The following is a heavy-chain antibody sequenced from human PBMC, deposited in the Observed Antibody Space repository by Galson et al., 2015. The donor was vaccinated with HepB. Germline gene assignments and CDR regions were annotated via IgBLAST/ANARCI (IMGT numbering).Heavy chain of an antibody. Sequence: SLRLSCAASGFTFSSYGMHWVRQAPGKGLEWVAVIWYDGSNKYYADSVKGRFTISRDNSKNTLHLQMNSLRAEDTAVYYCARDSLGWLVRKSLGYWGQGTLVTVSS. J-gene: IGHJ4*02. CDR3: ARDSLGWLVRKSLGY. D-gene: IGHD6-19*01. CDR1: GFTFSSYG. V-gene: IGHV3-33*01. CDR2: IWYDGSNK.